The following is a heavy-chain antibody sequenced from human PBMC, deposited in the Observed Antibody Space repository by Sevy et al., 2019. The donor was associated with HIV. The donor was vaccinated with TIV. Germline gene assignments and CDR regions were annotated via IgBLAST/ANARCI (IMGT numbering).Heavy chain of an antibody. CDR3: ARVDANYDKGFDP. CDR1: GFTFSSYE. CDR2: ISSSGTTI. J-gene: IGHJ5*02. V-gene: IGHV3-48*03. Sequence: GGSLRLSCEASGFTFSSYEMNWVRQAPGKGLEWVSYISSSGTTIKYADSVKGRFTISRDNAKNSLYMQMNSLRAEDMALYYCARVDANYDKGFDPWGQGTLVTVSS. D-gene: IGHD3-22*01.